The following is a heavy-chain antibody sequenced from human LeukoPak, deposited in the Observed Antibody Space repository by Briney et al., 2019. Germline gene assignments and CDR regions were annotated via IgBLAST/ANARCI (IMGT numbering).Heavy chain of an antibody. V-gene: IGHV1-18*01. CDR3: ATVAATTDGYYYGMDV. D-gene: IGHD2-15*01. J-gene: IGHJ6*02. CDR1: GYTFTSYG. CDR2: ISAYNGNT. Sequence: GASVKVSCKASGYTFTSYGISWVRQAPGQGLEWMGWISAYNGNTNYAQKLQGRVTMTTDTSTSTAYMELRSLRSDDTAVYYCATVAATTDGYYYGMDVWGQGTTVTVSS.